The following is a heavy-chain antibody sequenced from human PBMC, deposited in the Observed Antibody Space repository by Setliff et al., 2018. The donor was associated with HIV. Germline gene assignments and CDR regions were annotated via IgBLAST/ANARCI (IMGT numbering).Heavy chain of an antibody. CDR3: ARAQYQLLEPPTYNWFDP. CDR2: IIPMFGTT. CDR1: GGTFRSYG. D-gene: IGHD2-2*01. V-gene: IGHV1-69*13. J-gene: IGHJ5*02. Sequence: SVKVSCKASGGTFRSYGISWVRQAPGQGPEWMAGIIPMFGTTNYAQKFQGRVTITADESTSTAYMELSSLRSDDTAVYYCARAQYQLLEPPTYNWFDPWGQGTLVTVSS.